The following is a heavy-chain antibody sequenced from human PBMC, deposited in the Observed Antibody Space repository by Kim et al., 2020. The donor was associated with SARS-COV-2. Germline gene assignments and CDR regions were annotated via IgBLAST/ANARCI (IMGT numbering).Heavy chain of an antibody. V-gene: IGHV3-7*01. CDR1: GFTFSRYW. D-gene: IGHD3-22*01. J-gene: IGHJ5*02. CDR3: TDGHYAP. Sequence: GGSLRLSCVTSGFTFSRYWMNWVRQAPGKGLEWVANIKADGSEKYYVDSVKGRFTISRDNAKNLLYLQMNSLRGDDTAVYFCTDGHYAPWGQGTQVTVSS. CDR2: IKADGSEK.